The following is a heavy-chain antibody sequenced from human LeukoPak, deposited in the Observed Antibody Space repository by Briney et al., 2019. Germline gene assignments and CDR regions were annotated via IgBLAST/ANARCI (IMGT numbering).Heavy chain of an antibody. CDR3: ARMGDYRDAFDI. Sequence: PGGSLRLSCAASGFTFDDYGMSWVRQAPGKGLEWVSGINWNGGSTGYADSAKGRFTISRDNAENSLYLQMNSLRAEDTALYYCARMGDYRDAFDIWGQGTMVTVSS. J-gene: IGHJ3*02. CDR2: INWNGGST. V-gene: IGHV3-20*04. CDR1: GFTFDDYG. D-gene: IGHD4-11*01.